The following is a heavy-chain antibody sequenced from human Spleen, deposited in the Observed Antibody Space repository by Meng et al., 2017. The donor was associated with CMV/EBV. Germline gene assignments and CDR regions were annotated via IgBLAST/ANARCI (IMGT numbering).Heavy chain of an antibody. J-gene: IGHJ4*02. Sequence: GSTFAGHYMHWVRQAPGQGLEWMGWIRSHSGVTEYAEKFQGRLTMTRDTSISTAYMELSGLTSDDTAIYFCARDLTASKVVPAAIGYWGQGTLVTVSS. CDR3: ARDLTASKVVPAAIGY. V-gene: IGHV1-2*02. D-gene: IGHD2-2*01. CDR1: GSTFAGHY. CDR2: IRSHSGVT.